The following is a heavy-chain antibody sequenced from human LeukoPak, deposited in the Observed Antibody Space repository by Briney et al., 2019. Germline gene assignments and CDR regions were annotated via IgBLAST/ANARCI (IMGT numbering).Heavy chain of an antibody. J-gene: IGHJ3*01. CDR3: ASPRSKFGDYAIDAFAL. D-gene: IGHD4-17*01. Sequence: GGSLRLSCAASGFTFNTYWMHWVRQAPGKGLVWVSCIDSDGSSTTYADSVKGRFTISRDNAKNTLYLQMSSLTAEDTAVYYCASPRSKFGDYAIDAFALWGQGTMVTVSS. CDR2: IDSDGSST. CDR1: GFTFNTYW. V-gene: IGHV3-74*03.